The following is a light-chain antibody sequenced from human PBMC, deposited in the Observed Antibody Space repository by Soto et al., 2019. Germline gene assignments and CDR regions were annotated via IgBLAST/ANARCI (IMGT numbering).Light chain of an antibody. CDR3: SSYTTSSDIIYV. Sequence: QSALTQPASVSGSPGQSITISCTGTNSDVGGYNYVSWYQRHPDKAPKLMIYEVSNRPSGVSNRFSGSKSGNTASLTISGLQSEDEADYYCSSYTTSSDIIYVFGSATKVTVL. J-gene: IGLJ1*01. V-gene: IGLV2-14*01. CDR2: EVS. CDR1: NSDVGGYNY.